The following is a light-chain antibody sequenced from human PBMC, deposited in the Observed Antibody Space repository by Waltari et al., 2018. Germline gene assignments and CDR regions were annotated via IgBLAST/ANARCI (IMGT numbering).Light chain of an antibody. CDR3: LLFYGGAYV. V-gene: IGLV7-43*01. CDR1: TGAVTSASF. Sequence: QTVVTQDPSLTVSPGGTVTLTCASSTGAVTSASFPNWFQPKPGQAPRALIYSTTYKPSWTPARFSGSLNGGKAALTVSGVQPEDEADYYCLLFYGGAYVFGTGTKVTVL. J-gene: IGLJ1*01. CDR2: STT.